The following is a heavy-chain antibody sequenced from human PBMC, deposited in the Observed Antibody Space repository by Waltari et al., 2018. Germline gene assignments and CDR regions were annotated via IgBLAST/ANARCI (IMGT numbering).Heavy chain of an antibody. V-gene: IGHV1-24*01. CDR1: GYTLTELS. Sequence: QVQLVQSGAEVKKPGASVKVSCKVSGYTLTELSMHWVRQAPGKGLEWMGGFDTEDCETIYAQKFQGRVTMTEDTSTDTAYMELSSLRSEDTAVYYCATGYGSGSYYNNWFDPWGQGTLVTVSS. D-gene: IGHD3-10*01. J-gene: IGHJ5*02. CDR3: ATGYGSGSYYNNWFDP. CDR2: FDTEDCET.